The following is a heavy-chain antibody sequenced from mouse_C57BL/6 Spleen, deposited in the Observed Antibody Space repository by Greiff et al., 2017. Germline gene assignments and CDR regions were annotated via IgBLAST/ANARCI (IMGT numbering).Heavy chain of an antibody. CDR2: INPGSGGT. CDR3: ARANYYGSSSYYAMDY. CDR1: GYAFTNYL. J-gene: IGHJ4*01. D-gene: IGHD1-1*01. Sequence: QVQLQQSGAELVRPGTSVKVSCKASGYAFTNYLIDWVKQRPGQGLEWIGVINPGSGGTTYNEKFKGKATLNGDKSSSTAYMQLSSLTSEDSAVYYCARANYYGSSSYYAMDYWGQGTSVTVSS. V-gene: IGHV1-54*01.